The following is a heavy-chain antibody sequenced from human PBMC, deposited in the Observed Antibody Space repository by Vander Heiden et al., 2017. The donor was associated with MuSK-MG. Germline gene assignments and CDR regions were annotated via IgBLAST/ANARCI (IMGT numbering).Heavy chain of an antibody. CDR1: GFTFSSYS. J-gene: IGHJ4*02. CDR2: ISSSSSYI. V-gene: IGHV3-21*03. D-gene: IGHD3-10*01. Sequence: EVQLVESGGGLVKPGGSLRLSCAASGFTFSSYSMNWVRQAPGKGLEWVSSISSSSSYIYYADSVKGRFTISRDNAKNSLYLQMNSLRAEDTAVYYCARHPSGFGERDYWGQGTLVTVSS. CDR3: ARHPSGFGERDY.